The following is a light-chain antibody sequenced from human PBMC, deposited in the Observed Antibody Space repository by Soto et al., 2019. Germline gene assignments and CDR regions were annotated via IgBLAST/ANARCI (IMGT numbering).Light chain of an antibody. CDR3: ATWDESLNGVV. CDR2: RNT. J-gene: IGLJ3*02. Sequence: QPVLTQPPSASGTPGQRVTISCSGSNSSIGTNTVNWYQQVPGTAPKLLIYRNTQRPSGVPGRFSGSKSGTSASLAISGLQSDDEADYCCATWDESLNGVVFGGGTKLTVL. CDR1: NSSIGTNT. V-gene: IGLV1-44*01.